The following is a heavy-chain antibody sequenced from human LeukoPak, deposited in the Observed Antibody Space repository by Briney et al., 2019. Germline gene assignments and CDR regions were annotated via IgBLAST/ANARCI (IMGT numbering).Heavy chain of an antibody. D-gene: IGHD4-17*01. CDR2: IYSGGST. Sequence: GGSLRLSCAVYGFTVSSNYMSWVRQAPGKGLEWVSVIYSGGSTYYADSVKGRFTISRDNSKNTLYLQMNSLRAEDAAVYYCASWPYGDYYYGMDVWGQGTTVTVSS. V-gene: IGHV3-66*01. J-gene: IGHJ6*02. CDR3: ASWPYGDYYYGMDV. CDR1: GFTVSSNY.